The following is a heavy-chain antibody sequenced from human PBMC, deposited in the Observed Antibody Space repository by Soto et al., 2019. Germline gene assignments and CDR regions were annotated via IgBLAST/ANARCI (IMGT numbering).Heavy chain of an antibody. V-gene: IGHV1-69*19. D-gene: IGHD3-10*01. J-gene: IGHJ4*02. CDR1: GGTFNTYA. CDR2: ISPMFGAA. Sequence: QVQLVQSGAEMKKPGSSVKVSCQSSGGTFNTYAMNWVRQAPGQGPEWMGDISPMFGAANYAPKFQGRVTITADESTGTSYMHLSSLASDDTALYFCAREVQVHTPAFVYWGQGTLVTFSS. CDR3: AREVQVHTPAFVY.